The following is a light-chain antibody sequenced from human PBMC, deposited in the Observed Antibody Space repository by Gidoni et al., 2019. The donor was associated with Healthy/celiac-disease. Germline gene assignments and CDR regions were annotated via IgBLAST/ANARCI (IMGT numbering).Light chain of an antibody. CDR3: QQYYSTRRYT. V-gene: IGKV1-NL1*01. Sequence: DIQMTRSPSSLSASVGDRVTITCRASQGISNSLAWYQQKPGKAPKLLLYAASRLESGVPSRFSGSGSGTDYTLTISSLQPEDFATYYCQQYYSTRRYTFGQGTKLEIK. CDR2: AAS. J-gene: IGKJ2*01. CDR1: QGISNS.